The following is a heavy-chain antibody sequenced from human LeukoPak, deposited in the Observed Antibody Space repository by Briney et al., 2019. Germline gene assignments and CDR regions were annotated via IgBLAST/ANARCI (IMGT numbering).Heavy chain of an antibody. CDR3: ARIMGDSSGYYYYDY. V-gene: IGHV4-59*01. CDR2: IYYSGST. D-gene: IGHD3-22*01. J-gene: IGHJ4*02. Sequence: SETLSLTCTVSGSSISSYYWSWIRQPPGKGLEWIGYIYYSGSTNYNPSLKSRVTISVDTSKNQFSLKLSSVTAADTAVYYCARIMGDSSGYYYYDYWGQGTLVTVSS. CDR1: GSSISSYY.